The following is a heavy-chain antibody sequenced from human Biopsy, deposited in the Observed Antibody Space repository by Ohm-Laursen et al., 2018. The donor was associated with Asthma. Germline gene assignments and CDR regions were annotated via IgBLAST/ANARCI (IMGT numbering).Heavy chain of an antibody. V-gene: IGHV3-30*03. D-gene: IGHD3-3*01. J-gene: IGHJ4*02. Sequence: SLRLSCTASRFTYEMHWVRQAPGKGLEWVAVISYDGSSIYYADSVKGRFTISRDNSKNTLYLQMNSLRAEDTAVYYCASQSSGPDFWSGYYYFDYWGQGTLVTVSS. CDR2: ISYDGSSI. CDR3: ASQSSGPDFWSGYYYFDY. CDR1: RFTYE.